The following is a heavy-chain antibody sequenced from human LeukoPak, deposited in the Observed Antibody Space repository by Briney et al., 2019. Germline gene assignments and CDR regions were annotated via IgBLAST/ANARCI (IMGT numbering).Heavy chain of an antibody. D-gene: IGHD6-13*01. CDR2: INHSGST. J-gene: IGHJ4*02. V-gene: IGHV4-34*01. Sequence: SETLSLTCAVYGGSFSGYYWSWIPQPPGKGLEWIGEINHSGSTNYNPSLKSRVTISVDTSKNQFSLKLSSVTAADTAVYYCARREIAAADPKGHFDYWGQGTLVTVSS. CDR3: ARREIAAADPKGHFDY. CDR1: GGSFSGYY.